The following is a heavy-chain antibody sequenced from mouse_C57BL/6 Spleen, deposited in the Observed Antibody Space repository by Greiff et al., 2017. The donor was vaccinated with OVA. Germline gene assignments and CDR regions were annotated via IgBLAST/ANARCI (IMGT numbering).Heavy chain of an antibody. V-gene: IGHV1-80*01. CDR3: ARDDYGYAMDY. Sequence: VQLQQSGAELVKPGASVKISCKASGYAFSSYWMNWVKQRPGKGLEWIGQIYPGDGDTNYNGKFKGKATLTADKSSSTAYMQLSSLTSEDSAVYFCARDDYGYAMDYWGQGTSVTVSS. D-gene: IGHD2-4*01. J-gene: IGHJ4*01. CDR2: IYPGDGDT. CDR1: GYAFSSYW.